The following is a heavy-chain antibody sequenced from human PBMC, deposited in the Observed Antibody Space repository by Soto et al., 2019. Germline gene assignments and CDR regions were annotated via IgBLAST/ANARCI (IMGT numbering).Heavy chain of an antibody. CDR1: GFTVSSNY. CDR2: IYSGGST. J-gene: IGHJ4*02. V-gene: IGHV3-53*01. Sequence: QPGGSLRLSCAASGFTVSSNYMSWVRQAPGKGLEWVSTIYSGGSTYYADSVKGRFTISRDNSKNTLYLQMNSLRAEDTAVYYCAKIPTPMDTAMVVSFDYWGQGTLVTVSS. D-gene: IGHD5-18*01. CDR3: AKIPTPMDTAMVVSFDY.